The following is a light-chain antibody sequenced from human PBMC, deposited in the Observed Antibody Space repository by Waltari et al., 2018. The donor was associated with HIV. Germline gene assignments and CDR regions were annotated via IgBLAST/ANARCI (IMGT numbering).Light chain of an antibody. V-gene: IGLV1-44*01. CDR3: SVWHDRLMFLV. CDR2: NDY. Sequence: QSALIQPPSVSGTPGQTVTLSCSGGISDIGINPVNWYQQVSGTAPKLLIFNDYERPSGVPDRFSGSKSGTSASLAINWLQSDDEAVYFCSVWHDRLMFLVFGGGTHLTVL. CDR1: ISDIGINP. J-gene: IGLJ2*01.